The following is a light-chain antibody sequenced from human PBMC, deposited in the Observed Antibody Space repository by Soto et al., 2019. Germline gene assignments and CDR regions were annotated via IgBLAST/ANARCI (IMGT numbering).Light chain of an antibody. V-gene: IGKV1-39*01. CDR2: ATS. CDR1: QYISNS. CDR3: QQSYITPWT. Sequence: DIQMTQSPSSLSASVGDRVTITCRASQYISNSLNWYQQKPGKAPKLLIYATSNLQSGVPSRFSGSGSGTDFTLTISSLQPEDFATFSCQQSYITPWTFGQGTRVEIK. J-gene: IGKJ1*01.